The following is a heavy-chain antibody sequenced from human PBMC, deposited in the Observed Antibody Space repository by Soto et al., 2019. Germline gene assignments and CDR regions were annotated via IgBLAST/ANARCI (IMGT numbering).Heavy chain of an antibody. D-gene: IGHD3-22*01. V-gene: IGHV1-18*01. CDR1: GYNFTTYA. J-gene: IGHJ4*02. CDR3: ARDREARGSCYFASYDY. CDR2: ISANSGKR. Sequence: QVQLVQSAAEVKKPGASLRVSCKTSGYNFTTYAINWVRQASGQGLQWIGWISANSGKRKLAQTLQGRVALSTDTSTSTAYLELKNLVCDDTAVYYCARDREARGSCYFASYDYWGQGTLVTVSS.